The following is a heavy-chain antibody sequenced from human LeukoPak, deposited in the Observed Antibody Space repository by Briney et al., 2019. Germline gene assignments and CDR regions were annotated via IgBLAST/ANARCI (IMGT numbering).Heavy chain of an antibody. Sequence: SETLSLTCTVSGGSISSYYWSWIRQPPGKGLEWIGTIYYSGSTYYNPSLKSRVTISVDTSKNQFSLKLSSVTAADTAVYYCARLLWFGELGAYYFDYWGQGTLVTVSS. D-gene: IGHD3-10*01. CDR3: ARLLWFGELGAYYFDY. CDR1: GGSISSYY. J-gene: IGHJ4*02. V-gene: IGHV4-39*01. CDR2: IYYSGST.